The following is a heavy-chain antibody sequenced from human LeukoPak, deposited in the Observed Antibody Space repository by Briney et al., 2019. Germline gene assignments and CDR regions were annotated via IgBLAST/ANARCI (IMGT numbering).Heavy chain of an antibody. J-gene: IGHJ6*03. V-gene: IGHV3-66*01. D-gene: IGHD1-26*01. Sequence: GGSLRLSCAASGFTVSSNYMSWVRQAPGKGLEWVSVIYSGGSTYYADSVKGRFTISRDNSKNTLYLQMNSLRAEDTAVYYCARVGRSRGSLPNSYYYMDVWGKGTTVTVSS. CDR3: ARVGRSRGSLPNSYYYMDV. CDR1: GFTVSSNY. CDR2: IYSGGST.